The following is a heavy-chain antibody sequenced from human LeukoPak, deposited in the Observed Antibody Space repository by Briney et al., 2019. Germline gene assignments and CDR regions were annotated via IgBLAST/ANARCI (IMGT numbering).Heavy chain of an antibody. CDR1: GGSISSYY. D-gene: IGHD6-19*01. Sequence: SETLSLTCTVSGGSISSYYWSWIRQPPGKGLEWIGYIYYSGSTNYNPSLKSRVTISVDTSKNQFSLKLSSVTAADTAVYYCARVSSSGWDSLPHIYYYYYMDVWGKGTTVTVSS. CDR3: ARVSSSGWDSLPHIYYYYYMDV. CDR2: IYYSGST. J-gene: IGHJ6*03. V-gene: IGHV4-59*01.